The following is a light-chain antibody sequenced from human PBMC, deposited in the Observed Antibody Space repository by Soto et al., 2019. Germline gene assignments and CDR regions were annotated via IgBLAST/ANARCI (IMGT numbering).Light chain of an antibody. V-gene: IGKV3-20*01. CDR2: GAS. Sequence: EVVLTQSPGTLSLSPGDRATLSCRASQSVSRNYLAWYQQKPGQTPRLLIFGASNRAADIPARFSASGYGTDFTLTICGLEPDDFAVYYCQQYDFLPLTFGGGTRL. CDR3: QQYDFLPLT. J-gene: IGKJ4*01. CDR1: QSVSRNY.